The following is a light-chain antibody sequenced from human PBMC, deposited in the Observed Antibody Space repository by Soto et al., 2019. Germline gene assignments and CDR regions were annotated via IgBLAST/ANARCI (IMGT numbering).Light chain of an antibody. V-gene: IGKV3-11*01. CDR2: GAS. Sequence: EIVLTQSPATLSLSPGEIATLSCSASQSVSSNLAWYQQKPGQAPRLLIYGASTRATGIPARFSGSGSGTDFTLTISSLEPEDFAVYYCQQRRSWPPTITFGQGTRLEIK. CDR3: QQRRSWPPTIT. J-gene: IGKJ5*01. CDR1: QSVSSN.